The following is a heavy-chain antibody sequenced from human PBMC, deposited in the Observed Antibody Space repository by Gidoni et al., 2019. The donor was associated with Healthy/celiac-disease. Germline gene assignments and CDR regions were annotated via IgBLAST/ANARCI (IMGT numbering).Heavy chain of an antibody. Sequence: EVQLVESGGGLVKPGGSLRLSCAASGFTFSSYSMNWVRQAPGKGLEWVSSISSSSSYIYYADSVKGRFTISRDNAKNSLYLQMNSLRAEDTAVYYCARRLLPPYYYYGMDVWGQGTTVTVSS. V-gene: IGHV3-21*01. CDR3: ARRLLPPYYYYGMDV. CDR1: GFTFSSYS. D-gene: IGHD3-22*01. CDR2: ISSSSSYI. J-gene: IGHJ6*02.